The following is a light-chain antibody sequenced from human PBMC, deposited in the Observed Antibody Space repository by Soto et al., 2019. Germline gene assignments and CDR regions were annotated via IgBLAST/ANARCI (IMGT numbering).Light chain of an antibody. V-gene: IGKV3-11*01. CDR1: QSVSSY. Sequence: IVLTQSPTTLSLSPGRRATLSYRASQSVSSYLAWYQQKHGQAPRIIIYDASNRATGIPARFSGSGYGTDFNLTISSLETEDFAVYYCQQRSNWGVTFGPGTKVDIK. J-gene: IGKJ3*01. CDR3: QQRSNWGVT. CDR2: DAS.